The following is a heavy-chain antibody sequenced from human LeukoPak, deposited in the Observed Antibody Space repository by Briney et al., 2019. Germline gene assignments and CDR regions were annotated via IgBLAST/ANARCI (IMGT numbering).Heavy chain of an antibody. J-gene: IGHJ2*01. Sequence: SETLSLTCTVSADSLTSYFWSWIRQPPGKGLEGIGYIYYSGSTIYNPSLKSRGTISVDTSKNQFSLNLSSVTAADTAVYYCARRVAGPWCFDLWGRGTLVAVSS. CDR1: ADSLTSYF. CDR2: IYYSGST. D-gene: IGHD6-19*01. CDR3: ARRVAGPWCFDL. V-gene: IGHV4-59*01.